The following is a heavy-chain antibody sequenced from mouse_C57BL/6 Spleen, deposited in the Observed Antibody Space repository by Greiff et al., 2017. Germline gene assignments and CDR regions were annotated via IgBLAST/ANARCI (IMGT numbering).Heavy chain of an antibody. CDR3: ARDEGIYYGYDGAWFAY. V-gene: IGHV5-4*01. D-gene: IGHD2-2*01. Sequence: EVKVEESGGGLVKPGGSLKLSCAASGFTFSSYAMSWVRQTPEKRLEWVATISDGGSYTYYPDNVKGRFTISRDNAKNNLYLQMSHLKSEDTAMYYCARDEGIYYGYDGAWFAYWGQGTLVTVSA. CDR1: GFTFSSYA. J-gene: IGHJ3*01. CDR2: ISDGGSYT.